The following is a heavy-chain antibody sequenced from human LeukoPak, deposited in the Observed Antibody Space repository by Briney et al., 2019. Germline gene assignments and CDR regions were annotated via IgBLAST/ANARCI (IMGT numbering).Heavy chain of an antibody. V-gene: IGHV5-51*01. J-gene: IGHJ4*02. CDR2: IYPGDSDT. CDR1: GYSFTSYW. Sequence: GESLKISCKGSGYSFTSYWIGWVRQMPAKSLEWMGIIYPGDSDTRYSPSFQGQVTISADKSISTAYLQWSSLKASDTVMYYCARQYYYGSGSIGYFDYWGQGTLVTVSS. CDR3: ARQYYYGSGSIGYFDY. D-gene: IGHD3-10*01.